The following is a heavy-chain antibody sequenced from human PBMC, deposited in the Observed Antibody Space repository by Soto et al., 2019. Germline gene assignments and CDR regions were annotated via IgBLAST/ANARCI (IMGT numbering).Heavy chain of an antibody. CDR1: GFAFSSHP. D-gene: IGHD6-6*01. V-gene: IGHV3-23*01. CDR2: ISDGGDLT. Sequence: GGSLRLSCAASGFAFSSHPMSWVRQAPERGLEWVSGISDGGDLTYNADSVKGRFTISRDNSKNILFLQMNSLRAEDTALYYCARRAFGSSRSFDLWGQGAMVTVSS. CDR3: ARRAFGSSRSFDL. J-gene: IGHJ3*01.